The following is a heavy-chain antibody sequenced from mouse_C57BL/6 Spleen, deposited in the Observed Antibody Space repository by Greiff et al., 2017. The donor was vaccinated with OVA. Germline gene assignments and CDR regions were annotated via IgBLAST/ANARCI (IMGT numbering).Heavy chain of an antibody. CDR1: GYTFTDYN. CDR2: INPNNGGT. J-gene: IGHJ1*03. Sequence: EVQLQQSGPELVKPGASVKLSCTASGYTFTDYNMHWVKQSLGKSLVWFGYINPNNGGTSYNQKFKGKATLTVNKSSSTAYMELRSLTSEDSAVDYCTRSPIDWYIDDWGTGTTVTVSS. V-gene: IGHV1-22*01. CDR3: TRSPIDWYIDD.